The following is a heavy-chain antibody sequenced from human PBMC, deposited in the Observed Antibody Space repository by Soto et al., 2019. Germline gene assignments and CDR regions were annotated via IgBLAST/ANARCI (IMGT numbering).Heavy chain of an antibody. V-gene: IGHV1-2*02. Sequence: ASVKVSCKASGYTFTGYYMHWVRQAPGQGLEWMGWINPNSGGTNYAQKFQGRVTMTRDTSISTAYMELGRLRSDDTAVYYCARDLRVRPQPVWFGESVYDNPHDNWFDPWGQGTLVTVSS. CDR3: ARDLRVRPQPVWFGESVYDNPHDNWFDP. CDR2: INPNSGGT. D-gene: IGHD3-10*01. CDR1: GYTFTGYY. J-gene: IGHJ5*02.